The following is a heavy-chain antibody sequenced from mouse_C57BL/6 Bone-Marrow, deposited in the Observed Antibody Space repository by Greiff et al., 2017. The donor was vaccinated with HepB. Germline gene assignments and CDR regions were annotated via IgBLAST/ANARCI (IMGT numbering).Heavy chain of an antibody. CDR1: GYAFSSSW. J-gene: IGHJ1*03. Sequence: VQLQQSGPELVKPGASVKISCKASGYAFSSSWMNWVKQRPGKGLEWIGRIYPGDGDTNYNGKFKGKATLTADKSSSTAYMQLSSLTSEDSAVYLCERRVVVDWYFDVWGTGTTVTVSS. D-gene: IGHD1-1*02. CDR3: ERRVVVDWYFDV. V-gene: IGHV1-82*01. CDR2: IYPGDGDT.